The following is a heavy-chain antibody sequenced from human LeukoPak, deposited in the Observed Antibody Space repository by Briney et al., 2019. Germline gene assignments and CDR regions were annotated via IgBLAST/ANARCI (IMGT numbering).Heavy chain of an antibody. CDR3: ARAPPPLGIYFDY. Sequence: GRSQRLSCAASGFTFSSYAMHGVRQAPGKGLEWVAVISYDGSNKYYADSVKGRFTISRDNSKNTLYLQMNSLRAEDTAVYYCARAPPPLGIYFDYWGQGTLVTVSS. V-gene: IGHV3-30-3*01. CDR2: ISYDGSNK. D-gene: IGHD7-27*01. J-gene: IGHJ4*02. CDR1: GFTFSSYA.